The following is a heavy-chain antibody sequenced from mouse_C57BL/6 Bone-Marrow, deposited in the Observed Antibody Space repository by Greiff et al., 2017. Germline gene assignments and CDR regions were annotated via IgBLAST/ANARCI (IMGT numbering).Heavy chain of an antibody. V-gene: IGHV1-64*01. Sequence: QVQLKQPGAELVKPGASVKLSCKASGYTFTNYWMHWVKQRPGQGLEWIGMMHPNGGSPDYNEKFKSEATLSVDKSSRPAYMELSSLTSEDSAVYYCARSYEYDDYTMDYWGQGTSVTVSS. CDR2: MHPNGGSP. CDR3: ARSYEYDDYTMDY. CDR1: GYTFTNYW. D-gene: IGHD2-4*01. J-gene: IGHJ4*01.